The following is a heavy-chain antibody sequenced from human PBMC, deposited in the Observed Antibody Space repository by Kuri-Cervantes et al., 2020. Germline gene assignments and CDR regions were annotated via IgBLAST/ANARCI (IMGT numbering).Heavy chain of an antibody. Sequence: SETLSLTCTVSGGSISSSSYYWGWIRQPPGKGLEWIGSMYYSGSTYYNPSLKSRVTISVDTSKNQFSLKLTSVTAADTAVYYCARGDPLTWKRHHWFDPWGQGTLVTVSS. CDR1: GGSISSSSYY. J-gene: IGHJ5*02. CDR3: ARGDPLTWKRHHWFDP. V-gene: IGHV4-39*07. CDR2: MYYSGST. D-gene: IGHD1-1*01.